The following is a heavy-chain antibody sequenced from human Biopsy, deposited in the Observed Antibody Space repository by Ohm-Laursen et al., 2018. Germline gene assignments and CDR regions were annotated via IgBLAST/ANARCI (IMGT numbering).Heavy chain of an antibody. Sequence: SLRLSCSASGFTFSNYAMNWVRQAPRKGLEWVSGINAPGGKTHYADSVKGRFSISRDTSKNTLYLQMNSLRAEDTAVYYCAKDVFGGFSGSTDYYAYYFDSWGQGTLVTVSS. J-gene: IGHJ4*02. D-gene: IGHD3-10*02. V-gene: IGHV3-23*01. CDR1: GFTFSNYA. CDR2: INAPGGKT. CDR3: AKDVFGGFSGSTDYYAYYFDS.